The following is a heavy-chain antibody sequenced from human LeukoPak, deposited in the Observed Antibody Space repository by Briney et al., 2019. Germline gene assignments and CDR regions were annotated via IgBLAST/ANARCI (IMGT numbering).Heavy chain of an antibody. J-gene: IGHJ4*02. Sequence: GGSLRPSCAASGFTFTRFGMSWVRQAPGKGLEYVSAISSNGGGTYYANSVKGRFTISRDDSKNTLYLQVGSLRVEDMGVYYCATITEGYSYGGYFDYWGQGTLVTVSS. D-gene: IGHD5-18*01. CDR3: ATITEGYSYGGYFDY. CDR2: ISSNGGGT. CDR1: GFTFTRFG. V-gene: IGHV3-64*01.